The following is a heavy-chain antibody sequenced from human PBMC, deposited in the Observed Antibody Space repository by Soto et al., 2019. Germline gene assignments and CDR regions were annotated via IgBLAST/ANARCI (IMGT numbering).Heavy chain of an antibody. D-gene: IGHD3-10*01. V-gene: IGHV4-4*02. CDR1: GGSISSSNW. J-gene: IGHJ4*02. CDR3: ARRWGEGRVDY. Sequence: QVQLQESGPGLVKPSGTLSLTCAVSGGSISSSNWWSWVRQPPGKGLEWIGEIYHSGNTNYNPSHKRRXTXAXXQSRNPFSLKLSSVTAADTAVYYCARRWGEGRVDYWGQGTLVTVSS. CDR2: IYHSGNT.